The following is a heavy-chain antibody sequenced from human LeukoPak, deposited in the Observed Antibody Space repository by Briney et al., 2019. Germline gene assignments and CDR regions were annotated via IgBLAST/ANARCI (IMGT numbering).Heavy chain of an antibody. Sequence: GGSLRLSCAASGFTFSSYAMSWVRQAPGKGLEWVSAISGGGSSTYYADSVKGRFTISRDNSKNTLYLQMNSLRAEDTAVYYCAKGVIFWSGTYYFDYWGQGTLVTVSS. V-gene: IGHV3-23*01. CDR1: GFTFSSYA. D-gene: IGHD3-3*01. J-gene: IGHJ4*02. CDR2: ISGGGSST. CDR3: AKGVIFWSGTYYFDY.